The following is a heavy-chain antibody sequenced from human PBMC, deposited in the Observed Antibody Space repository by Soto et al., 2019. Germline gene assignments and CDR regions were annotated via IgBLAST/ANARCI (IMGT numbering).Heavy chain of an antibody. D-gene: IGHD5-12*01. CDR3: ARERRDGYNHRYYYGMDV. V-gene: IGHV4-4*07. CDR1: GGSISSYY. J-gene: IGHJ6*02. Sequence: SETLSLTCTFSGGSISSYYWSWIRQPAGKGLEWIGRIYTSGSTNYNPSLKSRVTMSVDTSKNQFSLKLSSVTAADTAVYYCARERRDGYNHRYYYGMDVWGQGTTVTVSS. CDR2: IYTSGST.